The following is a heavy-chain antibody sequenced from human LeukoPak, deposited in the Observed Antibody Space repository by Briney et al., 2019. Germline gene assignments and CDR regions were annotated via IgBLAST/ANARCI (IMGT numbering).Heavy chain of an antibody. D-gene: IGHD3-3*01. CDR1: GYTFTSYG. J-gene: IGHJ6*03. Sequence: ASVKVSCKASGYTFTSYGISWVRQAPGQGLEWMGWINPNSGGTNYAQEFQGRVTMTRDTSISTAYMELSRLRSDDTAVYYCARGTNLRILEWPPPHYMDVWGKGTTVTVSS. CDR3: ARGTNLRILEWPPPHYMDV. V-gene: IGHV1-2*02. CDR2: INPNSGGT.